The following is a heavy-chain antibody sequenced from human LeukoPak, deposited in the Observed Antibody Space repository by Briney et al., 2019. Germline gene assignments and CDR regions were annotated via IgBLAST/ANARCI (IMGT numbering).Heavy chain of an antibody. V-gene: IGHV4-59*01. CDR1: GGSISSYY. J-gene: IGHJ5*02. Sequence: PSETLSLTCTVSGGSISSYYWSWIRQPPGKGLEWIGYIYYSGSTNYNPSLKSRVTISVDTPKNQLSLKLSSVTAADTAVYYCARGVPYDFWSGYPNNWFDPWGQGTLVTVSS. CDR2: IYYSGST. CDR3: ARGVPYDFWSGYPNNWFDP. D-gene: IGHD3-3*01.